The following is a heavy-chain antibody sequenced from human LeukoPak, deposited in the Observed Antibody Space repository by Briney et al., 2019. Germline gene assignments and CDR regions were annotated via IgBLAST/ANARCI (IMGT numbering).Heavy chain of an antibody. J-gene: IGHJ4*02. CDR1: GGSISSGGYY. CDR3: ARSRSGYYGDVDY. Sequence: SETLSLTCTVSGGSISSGGYYWGWIRQHPGKGLEWIGHIYYSGSTYYNPSLKSRVTISVDTSKNQFTLKLSSVTAADTAVYYCARSRSGYYGDVDYWGQGTLVTVSS. CDR2: IYYSGST. D-gene: IGHD3-3*01. V-gene: IGHV4-31*03.